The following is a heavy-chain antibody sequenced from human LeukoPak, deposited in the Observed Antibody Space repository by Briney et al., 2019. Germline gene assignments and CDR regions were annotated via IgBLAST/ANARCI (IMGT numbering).Heavy chain of an antibody. CDR3: ARDESSGSYGPNLDY. Sequence: ASVKVSRNASGYRFTNYGISWVRQAPGQGLQWMGWISTYNTNTNYAQKLQGRVTMTTDTSTSTAYMELRSLRSDDTAVYYCARDESSGSYGPNLDYWGQGTLVTVSS. D-gene: IGHD1-26*01. V-gene: IGHV1-18*01. J-gene: IGHJ4*02. CDR1: GYRFTNYG. CDR2: ISTYNTNT.